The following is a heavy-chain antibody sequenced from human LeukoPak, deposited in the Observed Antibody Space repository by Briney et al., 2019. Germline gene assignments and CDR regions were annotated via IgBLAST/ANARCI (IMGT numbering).Heavy chain of an antibody. V-gene: IGHV1-24*01. J-gene: IGHJ5*02. CDR1: GYTLTELS. Sequence: ASVKVSCTVSGYTLTELSMHWVRQAPGKGLEWMGGFDPEDGETIYAQKFQGRVTMTKDTSTDTAYMELSSLRSEDTAVYYCARDPFSVVVPAAISDWFDPWGQGTLVTVSS. CDR3: ARDPFSVVVPAAISDWFDP. D-gene: IGHD2-2*02. CDR2: FDPEDGET.